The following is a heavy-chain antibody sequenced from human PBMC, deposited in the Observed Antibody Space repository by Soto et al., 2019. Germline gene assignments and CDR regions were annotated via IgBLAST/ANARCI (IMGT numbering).Heavy chain of an antibody. V-gene: IGHV3-33*01. Sequence: QVQLVESGGGVVQPGKSLRLSCAASGFTFSSYGMHWVRQAPGKGLEWVAVIWYDGSNKYYADSVKGRFTISRDNSKNTLYLQMNSLRAEDTAVYYCARDVYDSSGYYYLEWGQGTLVTVSS. CDR3: ARDVYDSSGYYYLE. D-gene: IGHD3-22*01. CDR2: IWYDGSNK. J-gene: IGHJ4*02. CDR1: GFTFSSYG.